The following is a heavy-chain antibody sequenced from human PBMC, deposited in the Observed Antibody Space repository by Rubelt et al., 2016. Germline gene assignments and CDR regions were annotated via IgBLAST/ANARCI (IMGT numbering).Heavy chain of an antibody. Sequence: GISWNSGSIGYADSVKGRFTISRDNAKNSLYLQMNSLRAEDTALYYCAKDATYYYGSGQDNWFDPWGQGTLITVSS. D-gene: IGHD3-10*01. V-gene: IGHV3-9*01. CDR3: AKDATYYYGSGQDNWFDP. CDR2: ISWNSGSI. J-gene: IGHJ5*02.